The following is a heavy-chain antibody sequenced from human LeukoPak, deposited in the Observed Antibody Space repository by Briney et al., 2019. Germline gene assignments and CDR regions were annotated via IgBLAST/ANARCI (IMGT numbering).Heavy chain of an antibody. Sequence: ASVRVSCKASGYTFTSYDINWVRQAPGQGLDWMGWMNATSGKTGQAQKFQGRITMTRDTSISTAYMELSSLRPEDTAVYYCAKYKSGDYFDAGKRYYFDQWGQGTPVTVSS. J-gene: IGHJ4*02. CDR3: AKYKSGDYFDAGKRYYFDQ. V-gene: IGHV1-8*01. D-gene: IGHD3-9*01. CDR2: MNATSGKT. CDR1: GYTFTSYD.